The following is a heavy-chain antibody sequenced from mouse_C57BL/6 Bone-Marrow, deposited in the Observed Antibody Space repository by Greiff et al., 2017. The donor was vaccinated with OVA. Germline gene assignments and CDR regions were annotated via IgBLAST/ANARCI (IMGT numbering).Heavy chain of an antibody. D-gene: IGHD1-1*01. Sequence: VQLQQPGAELVKPGASVKMSCKASGYTFTSYWITWVKQRPGQGLEWIGDIYPGSGSTNYNEKFTSKATLTVDTSSSTAYMQLSSLTSEDSAVYYCAQFSQYYGSSYGYFDVWGTGTTVTVSS. CDR1: GYTFTSYW. CDR3: AQFSQYYGSSYGYFDV. CDR2: IYPGSGST. V-gene: IGHV1-55*01. J-gene: IGHJ1*03.